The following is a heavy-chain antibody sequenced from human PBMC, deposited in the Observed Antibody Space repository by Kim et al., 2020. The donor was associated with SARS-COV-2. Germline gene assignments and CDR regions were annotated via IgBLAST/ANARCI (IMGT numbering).Heavy chain of an antibody. CDR1: GFTFSSYS. CDR3: ATTRVPVGSYYFDY. D-gene: IGHD1-1*01. Sequence: GGSLRLSCAASGFTFSSYSLHWVRQAPGKGLEYVAAISPDGSGTYYGDSVRGRFTISKDTSKNALYLQMGSLRPEDMAIYYCATTRVPVGSYYFDYWGQGTLVTVSS. J-gene: IGHJ4*02. CDR2: ISPDGSGT. V-gene: IGHV3-64*02.